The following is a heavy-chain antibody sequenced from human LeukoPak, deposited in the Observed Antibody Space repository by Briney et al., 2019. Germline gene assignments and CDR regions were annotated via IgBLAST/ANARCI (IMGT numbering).Heavy chain of an antibody. J-gene: IGHJ4*02. CDR3: ARGARFGALLFWFDY. CDR2: INHSGST. V-gene: IGHV4-34*01. D-gene: IGHD3-10*01. Sequence: SETLSLTCAVYGGSFSGYYWSWIRQPPGKGLEWIGEINHSGSTNYNPSLKSRVTISVDTSKNQFSLKLSSVTAADTAVYYCARGARFGALLFWFDYWGQRTLVTVSS. CDR1: GGSFSGYY.